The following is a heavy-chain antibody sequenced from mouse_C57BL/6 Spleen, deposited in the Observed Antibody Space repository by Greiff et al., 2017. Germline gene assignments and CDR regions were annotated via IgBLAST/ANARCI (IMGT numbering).Heavy chain of an antibody. D-gene: IGHD2-5*01. Sequence: EVQLVESGGGLVKPGGSLKLSCAASGFTFSSYAMSWVRQTPEKRLEWVATISDGGSYTYYPDNVKGRFTISRDNAKNNLYLQMSHLKSEDTAMYYCARENYSNSVAYGGQGTLVTVSA. J-gene: IGHJ3*01. CDR3: ARENYSNSVAY. V-gene: IGHV5-4*01. CDR1: GFTFSSYA. CDR2: ISDGGSYT.